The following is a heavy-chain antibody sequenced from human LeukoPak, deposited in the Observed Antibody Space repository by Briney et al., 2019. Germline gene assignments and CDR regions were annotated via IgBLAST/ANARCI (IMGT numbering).Heavy chain of an antibody. CDR1: EXTFNRYW. J-gene: IGHJ4*02. CDR2: IKHDGSEA. Sequence: GGSLRLSCAASEXTFNRYWMSWVRQAPGKGLEWVANIKHDGSEAHYVDSVKGRFTISRDNAKNSLSLQMNSLNVDDTGVYFCTRDALFGSGRTHLDFWSQGTLVSVSS. D-gene: IGHD3-10*01. V-gene: IGHV3-7*04. CDR3: TRDALFGSGRTHLDF.